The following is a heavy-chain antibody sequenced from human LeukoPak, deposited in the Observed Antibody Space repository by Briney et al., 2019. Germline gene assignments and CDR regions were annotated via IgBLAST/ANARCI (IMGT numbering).Heavy chain of an antibody. CDR1: GFTFSSYN. CDR3: ARVIAFRGYMDV. CDR2: ISSSSSYI. J-gene: IGHJ6*03. Sequence: GGSLRLSCAASGFTFSSYNMNWVRQAPGKGLEWVSSISSSSSYIYYADSVKGRFTISRDNAKNSLYLQMNSLRAEDTAVYYCARVIAFRGYMDVWGKGTTVTVSS. V-gene: IGHV3-21*06. D-gene: IGHD3-16*02.